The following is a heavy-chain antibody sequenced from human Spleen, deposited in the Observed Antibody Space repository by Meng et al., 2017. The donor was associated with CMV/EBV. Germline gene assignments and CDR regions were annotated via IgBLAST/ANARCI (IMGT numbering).Heavy chain of an antibody. CDR3: ARDNRRPYGSGSFYFYY. CDR2: MYNAGYT. V-gene: IGHV3-66*02. Sequence: SGFVFNCKSMCWVRQAPVQGLEWLSVMYNAGYTCYADSVNGRFTISSDISKNMVYLQMNSLGPEDTAVYYCARDNRRPYGSGSFYFYYWGQGTLVTVSS. CDR1: GFVFNCKS. J-gene: IGHJ4*02. D-gene: IGHD3-10*01.